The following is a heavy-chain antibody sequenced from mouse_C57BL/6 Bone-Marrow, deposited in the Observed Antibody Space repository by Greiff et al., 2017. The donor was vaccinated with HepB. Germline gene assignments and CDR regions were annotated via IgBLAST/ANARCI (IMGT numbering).Heavy chain of an antibody. CDR1: GYTFTDYE. CDR2: IDPETGGT. J-gene: IGHJ2*01. Sequence: QVHVKQSGAELVRPGASVTLSCKASGYTFTDYEMHWVKQTPVHGLEWIGAIDPETGGTAYNQKFKGKAILTADKSSSTAYMELRSLTSEDSAVYYCIDLDYWGQGTTLTVSS. CDR3: IDLDY. V-gene: IGHV1-15*01.